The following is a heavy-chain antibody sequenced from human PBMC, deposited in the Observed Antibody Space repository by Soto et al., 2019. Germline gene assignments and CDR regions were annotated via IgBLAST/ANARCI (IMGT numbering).Heavy chain of an antibody. D-gene: IGHD2-15*01. V-gene: IGHV5-10-1*01. CDR1: GYSFTSYW. CDR3: ARHDIVVVVAATRGWFDP. J-gene: IGHJ5*02. Sequence: RGESLKISCKGSGYSFTSYWISWVRQMPGKGLEWMGRIDPSDSYTNYSPSFQGHVTISADKSISTAYLQWSSLKASDTAMYYCARHDIVVVVAATRGWFDPWGQGTLVTVSS. CDR2: IDPSDSYT.